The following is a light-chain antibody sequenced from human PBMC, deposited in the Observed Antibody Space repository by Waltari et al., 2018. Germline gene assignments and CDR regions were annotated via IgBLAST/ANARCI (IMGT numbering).Light chain of an antibody. J-gene: IGLJ1*01. Sequence: QSALTQPRSVSGSPGQSVTISCTGTSSDVGGFNYVSWYQQHPGKAPKLMIYDVNKRPAGVPVRFSGSKSGNTASLTIFGLQAEDEADYYCCSYAGSPYVFGTGTKVTVL. CDR3: CSYAGSPYV. CDR2: DVN. V-gene: IGLV2-11*01. CDR1: SSDVGGFNY.